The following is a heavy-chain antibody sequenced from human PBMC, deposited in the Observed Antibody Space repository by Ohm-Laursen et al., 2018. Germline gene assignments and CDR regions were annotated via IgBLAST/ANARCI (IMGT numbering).Heavy chain of an antibody. J-gene: IGHJ4*02. CDR2: IYSGGNT. Sequence: SETLSLTCTVSGDSLSSGPENWSWIRQPPGQGLEYIGFIYSGGNTNYNPSLKNRVTMSVDTSENQFSLKLNSVTAADTAVYYCARGRRTTGWPYFDNWGPGTLVIVSP. CDR1: GDSLSSGPEN. V-gene: IGHV4-61*01. CDR3: ARGRRTTGWPYFDN. D-gene: IGHD1-1*01.